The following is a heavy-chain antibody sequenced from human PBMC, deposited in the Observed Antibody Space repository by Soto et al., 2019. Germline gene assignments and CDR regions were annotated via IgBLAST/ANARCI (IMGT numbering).Heavy chain of an antibody. J-gene: IGHJ4*02. CDR1: GFTFSSYA. V-gene: IGHV3-23*01. CDR2: ISGSGGST. CDR3: AKDYYDSSGLPPY. D-gene: IGHD3-22*01. Sequence: EVQLLESGGGLVQPGGSLRLSCAASGFTFSSYAMSWVRQAPGKGLEWVSAISGSGGSTYYADSVKGRFTISRDNSKNTLYLQLNSLRAEDTAVYYCAKDYYDSSGLPPYWGQGTLVTVSS.